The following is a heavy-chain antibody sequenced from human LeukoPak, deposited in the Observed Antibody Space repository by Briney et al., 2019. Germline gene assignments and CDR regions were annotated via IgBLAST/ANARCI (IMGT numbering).Heavy chain of an antibody. CDR3: ARGEGGYDSNFDF. Sequence: PGTSLRLSCAASGLTVSSNYMSWVRQAPGKGLEWVSVIYSGGSTYYAESVRGRFTISRDNSKNTLYLQMNSLRAEDTAVYYCARGEGGYDSNFDFWGQGTLVTVSS. V-gene: IGHV3-53*01. CDR2: IYSGGST. J-gene: IGHJ4*02. D-gene: IGHD5-12*01. CDR1: GLTVSSNY.